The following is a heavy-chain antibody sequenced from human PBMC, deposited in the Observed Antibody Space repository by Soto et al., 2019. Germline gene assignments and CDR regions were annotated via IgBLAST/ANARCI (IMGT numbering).Heavy chain of an antibody. J-gene: IGHJ4*02. D-gene: IGHD3-22*01. CDR1: GFSPTTTGVG. V-gene: IGHV2-5*01. CDR2: VYWNDER. CDR3: AHYDSSGYFSHSDS. Sequence: QIALQESGPTVVKPTQTLTLTCTFSGFSPTTTGVGVGWIRHAPGKALEWLAMVYWNDERRYSPSLKSRLTITHDTSKNQVVLPMTYMDPVDTATYFCAHYDSSGYFSHSDSWGQGTLVTVSS.